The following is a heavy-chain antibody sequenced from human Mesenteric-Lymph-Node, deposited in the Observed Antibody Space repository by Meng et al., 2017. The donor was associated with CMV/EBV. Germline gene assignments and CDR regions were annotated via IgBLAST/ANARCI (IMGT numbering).Heavy chain of an antibody. J-gene: IGHJ6*02. CDR1: GFSFSTIS. Sequence: GESLKISCAASGFSFSTISMSWVRQAPGKGLEWVSSMSSSRTIYYADSVKGRFTISRDNAKSSLYLQMNSLGAEDTAVYYCVRDFAVTSDDFYHGMDVWGQGTTVTVSS. CDR3: VRDFAVTSDDFYHGMDV. CDR2: MSSSRTI. V-gene: IGHV3-69-1*01. D-gene: IGHD2-21*02.